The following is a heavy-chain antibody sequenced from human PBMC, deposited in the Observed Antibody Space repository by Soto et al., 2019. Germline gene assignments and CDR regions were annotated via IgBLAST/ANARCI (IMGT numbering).Heavy chain of an antibody. CDR1: GFTFTSSA. CDR2: IVVGSGNT. J-gene: IGHJ5*02. CDR3: AILGYCSGGSCDDWFDP. D-gene: IGHD2-15*01. V-gene: IGHV1-58*01. Sequence: ASVKVSCKASGFTFTSSAVQWVRQARGQRLEWIGWIVVGSGNTNYAQKFQERVTITRDTSKNQFSLKLSSVTAADTAVYYCAILGYCSGGSCDDWFDPWGQGTLVTVSS.